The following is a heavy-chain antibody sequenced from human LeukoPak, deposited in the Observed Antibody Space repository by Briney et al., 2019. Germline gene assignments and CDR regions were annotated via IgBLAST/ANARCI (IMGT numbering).Heavy chain of an antibody. J-gene: IGHJ4*02. V-gene: IGHV4-34*01. CDR3: ARGSLYCGGDCYGPDY. D-gene: IGHD2-21*02. CDR2: INHSGST. CDR1: GGSFSGYY. Sequence: PSETLSLTCAVYGGSFSGYYWSWIRQPPGKGLEWIGEINHSGSTNYNPSLKSRVTISVDTSKNQFSLKLSPVTAADTAVYYCARGSLYCGGDCYGPDYWGQGTLVTVSS.